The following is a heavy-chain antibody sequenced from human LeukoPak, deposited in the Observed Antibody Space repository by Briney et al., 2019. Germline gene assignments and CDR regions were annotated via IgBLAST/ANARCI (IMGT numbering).Heavy chain of an antibody. D-gene: IGHD2-21*02. CDR1: GFTFSSYS. J-gene: IGHJ3*01. CDR3: AKDQVPYCTTDCYGAIGA. V-gene: IGHV3-48*01. Sequence: GGSLRLSCEAPGFTFSSYSMTWVRQAPGKRLEWVSYIGTSGSPTHYAHSVKGRFTISRDNAKNSLYLQMNSLTVEDTAVYYCAKDQVPYCTTDCYGAIGAWGQGTLVTVSS. CDR2: IGTSGSPT.